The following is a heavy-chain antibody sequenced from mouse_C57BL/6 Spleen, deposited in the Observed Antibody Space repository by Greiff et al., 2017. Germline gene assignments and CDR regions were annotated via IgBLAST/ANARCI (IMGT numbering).Heavy chain of an antibody. J-gene: IGHJ2*01. CDR2: IDPSDSYT. CDR3: ARAFFDY. CDR1: GYTFTSYW. Sequence: VQLQQPGAELVKPGASVKLSCKASGYTFTSYWMQWVKQRPGQGLEWIGEIDPSDSYTNYNQKFKGKATLTVDTSSSTAYMQLSSLTSEDSAVYDCARAFFDYWGKGTTLTVSS. V-gene: IGHV1-50*01.